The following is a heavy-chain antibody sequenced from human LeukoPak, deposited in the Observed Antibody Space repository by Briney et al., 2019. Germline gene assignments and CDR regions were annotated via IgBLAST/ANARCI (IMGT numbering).Heavy chain of an antibody. CDR3: ARGRQEISMILVVMTGVSYYLDV. CDR1: GGSFSGYY. J-gene: IGHJ6*03. Sequence: SETLSLTCAVYGGSFSGYYWTWIRQSPGKGLEWIGEINPSGSSYYNPSLKSRLTISRDTSKNQFSLRLSSVTAADTAVYYCARGRQEISMILVVMTGVSYYLDVWGKGTTVTVSS. V-gene: IGHV4-34*01. D-gene: IGHD3-22*01. CDR2: INPSGSS.